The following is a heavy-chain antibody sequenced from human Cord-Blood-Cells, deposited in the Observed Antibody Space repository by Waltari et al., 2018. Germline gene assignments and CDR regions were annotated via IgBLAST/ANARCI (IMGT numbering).Heavy chain of an antibody. Sequence: QITFKESGPSLVKHTQTLTLTCTLSACSLSTIGVGVGCIRQPPGNALEWLALIYWNDDKRYSPSLKSRLSITKDTSKNQVVLTMTNMYPVDTATYYCAHSNPSGYYFGYWGQGTLVTVPS. CDR3: AHSNPSGYYFGY. CDR2: IYWNDDK. V-gene: IGHV2-5*01. J-gene: IGHJ4*02. CDR1: ACSLSTIGVG. D-gene: IGHD3-22*01.